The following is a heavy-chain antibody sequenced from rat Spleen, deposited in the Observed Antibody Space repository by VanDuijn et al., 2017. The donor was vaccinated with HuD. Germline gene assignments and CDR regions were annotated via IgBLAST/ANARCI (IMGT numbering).Heavy chain of an antibody. D-gene: IGHD1-2*01. J-gene: IGHJ2*01. CDR3: ARHPITIAAMNDY. Sequence: EVQLVESGGGLVQPGGSLKLSCVASGFTFNNYWMTWIRQAPGKGLEWVASITNASGRTYYPDSVKGRFTISRDNAKSTLYLQMGSLRSEDTATYYCARHPITIAAMNDYWGQGVMVTVSS. CDR1: GFTFNNYW. V-gene: IGHV5-31*01. CDR2: ITNASGRT.